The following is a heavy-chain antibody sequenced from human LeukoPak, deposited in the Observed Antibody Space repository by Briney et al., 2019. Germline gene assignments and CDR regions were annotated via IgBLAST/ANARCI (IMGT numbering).Heavy chain of an antibody. J-gene: IGHJ5*02. Sequence: GGSLRLSCAASGFTFSSYSMNWVRQAPGKGLEWVSSISSSSSYIYYADSVKGRFTISRDNAKNSLYLQMNSLRAEDTAVYYCARGLAGRRLNWFDPWGQGTLVTVSS. V-gene: IGHV3-21*01. D-gene: IGHD6-25*01. CDR2: ISSSSSYI. CDR1: GFTFSSYS. CDR3: ARGLAGRRLNWFDP.